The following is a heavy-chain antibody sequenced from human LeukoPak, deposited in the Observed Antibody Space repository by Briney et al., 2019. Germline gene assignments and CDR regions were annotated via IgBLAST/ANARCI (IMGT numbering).Heavy chain of an antibody. D-gene: IGHD4-17*01. Sequence: GASLRLSCAASGFTFSSYAMSWVRQAPGKGLEWISTISGGTTYYADSVKGRFTIARDNSRTTLYLQMNSLRAEDTAVYCCAKRYVPDDYGIYYYYAMDVWGQGTTVTVSS. CDR1: GFTFSSYA. J-gene: IGHJ6*02. CDR2: ISGGTT. CDR3: AKRYVPDDYGIYYYYAMDV. V-gene: IGHV3-23*01.